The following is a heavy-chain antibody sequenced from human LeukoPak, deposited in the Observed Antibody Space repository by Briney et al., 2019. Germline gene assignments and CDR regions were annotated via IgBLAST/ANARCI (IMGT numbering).Heavy chain of an antibody. CDR1: GGSFSGYY. D-gene: IGHD3-10*02. CDR3: ARGGQYVGPPDI. Sequence: SETLSLTCAVYGGSFSGYYWSWIRQPPGKGLEWIGEINHSGSTNYNPSLKSRVTISVDTSKNQFSLKLSSVTAADTAVCYCARGGQYVGPPDIWGQGTMVTVSS. CDR2: INHSGST. J-gene: IGHJ3*02. V-gene: IGHV4-34*01.